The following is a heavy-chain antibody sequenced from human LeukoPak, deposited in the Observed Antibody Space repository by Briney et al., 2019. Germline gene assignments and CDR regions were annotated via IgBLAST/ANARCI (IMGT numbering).Heavy chain of an antibody. Sequence: ASVKVSCKASGYTFTSYYMHWVRQAPGQGLEWMGRTNPNSGGSNYAQKFQGRVTMTRDTSISIAYMELSRLRSDDTAVYYCARVYEGSYFDYWGQGTLVTVSS. CDR1: GYTFTSYY. J-gene: IGHJ4*02. CDR3: ARVYEGSYFDY. CDR2: TNPNSGGS. D-gene: IGHD3-10*01. V-gene: IGHV1-2*06.